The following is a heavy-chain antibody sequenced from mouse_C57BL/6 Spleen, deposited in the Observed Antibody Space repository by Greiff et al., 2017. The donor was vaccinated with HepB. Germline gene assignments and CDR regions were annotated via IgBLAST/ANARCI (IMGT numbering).Heavy chain of an antibody. V-gene: IGHV14-4*01. Sequence: EVKVEESGAELVRPGASVKLSCTASGFNIKDDYMHWVKQRPEQGLEWIGWIDPENGDTEYASKFQGKATITADTSSNTAYLQLSSLTSEDTAVYYCTPYGNDRFAYWGQGTLVTVSA. CDR2: IDPENGDT. J-gene: IGHJ3*01. D-gene: IGHD2-10*02. CDR3: TPYGNDRFAY. CDR1: GFNIKDDY.